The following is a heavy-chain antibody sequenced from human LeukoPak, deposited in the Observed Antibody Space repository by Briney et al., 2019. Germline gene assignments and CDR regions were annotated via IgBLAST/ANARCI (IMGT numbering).Heavy chain of an antibody. J-gene: IGHJ3*02. CDR3: ASLVVPAVEALNAFDI. V-gene: IGHV3-43*02. Sequence: QPGGSLRLSCAASGFTFDDYAMHWVRQAPGKGLEWVSLISGDGGSTYYADSVKGRFTISRDNSKNSLYLQMNSLRTEDTALHYCASLVVPAVEALNAFDIWGQGTMVTVSS. D-gene: IGHD2-2*01. CDR2: ISGDGGST. CDR1: GFTFDDYA.